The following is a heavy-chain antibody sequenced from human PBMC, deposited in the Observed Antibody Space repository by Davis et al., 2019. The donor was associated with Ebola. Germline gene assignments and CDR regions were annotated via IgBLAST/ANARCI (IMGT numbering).Heavy chain of an antibody. D-gene: IGHD3-3*01. CDR3: AKDRGVIVPHWFDP. J-gene: IGHJ5*02. Sequence: GGSLRLSCAASGFTFSSYGMHWVRQAPGKGLEWVAFIRYDGSNKYYADSVKGRFTISRDNSKNTLYLQMNSLRAEDTAVYYCAKDRGVIVPHWFDPWGQGTLVTVSS. V-gene: IGHV3-30*02. CDR1: GFTFSSYG. CDR2: IRYDGSNK.